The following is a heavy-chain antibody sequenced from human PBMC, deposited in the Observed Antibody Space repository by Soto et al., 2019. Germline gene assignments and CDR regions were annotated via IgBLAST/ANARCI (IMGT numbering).Heavy chain of an antibody. V-gene: IGHV3-21*01. Sequence: LRLSCAASGFTFRSFTMNWVRQAPAKGLEWVSTISSNSAYIYYTDALRGRFTISRDNAKNSLHLQMNSLRAEDTAVYYCTRDASRDSSARGWFDPWGPGTLVTVSS. D-gene: IGHD6-13*01. CDR1: GFTFRSFT. CDR3: TRDASRDSSARGWFDP. CDR2: ISSNSAYI. J-gene: IGHJ5*02.